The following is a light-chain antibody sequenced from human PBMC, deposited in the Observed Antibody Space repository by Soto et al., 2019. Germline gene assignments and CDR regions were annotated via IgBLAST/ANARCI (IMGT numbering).Light chain of an antibody. J-gene: IGKJ4*01. CDR2: DAS. V-gene: IGKV1-5*01. Sequence: DIQMTQSPSTLSASVGDGVTITCRASQNISVWLAWYQQRPGKAPKFLIYDASNLETGVSSRFSGSGSGTEFTLTIRSLQPDDFATYYCQQYNSYPLTFGGGTKVEIK. CDR3: QQYNSYPLT. CDR1: QNISVW.